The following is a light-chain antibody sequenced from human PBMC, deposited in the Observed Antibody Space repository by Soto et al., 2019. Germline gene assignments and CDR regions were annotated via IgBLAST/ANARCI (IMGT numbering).Light chain of an antibody. Sequence: QSVLTQPASVSGAPGQSITISCPGNSSVVGSYNLVSWYQQHPGKAPKLMIYEVSKRPSGVSNRFSGSKSGNTASLTISGLQAEDEADYYCCSYAGSSAYVFGTGTKVTVL. CDR1: SSVVGSYNL. CDR3: CSYAGSSAYV. J-gene: IGLJ1*01. V-gene: IGLV2-23*02. CDR2: EVS.